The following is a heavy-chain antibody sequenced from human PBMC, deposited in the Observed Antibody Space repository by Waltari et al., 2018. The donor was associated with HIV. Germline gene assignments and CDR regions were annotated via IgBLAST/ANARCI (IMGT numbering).Heavy chain of an antibody. J-gene: IGHJ4*02. CDR1: GGSISSGGYS. CDR2: IYQRGMP. Sequence: QLQLQESGSGLVKPSQTLSLTCAVSGGSISSGGYSWSWIRQPPGKGLVWIGKIYQRGMPSSTPPLKSRVTISVDMSKNHMSRKLGSVTAADRAGYYGARGEGWDILTGAPLDYWGQGTLVTVSS. CDR3: ARGEGWDILTGAPLDY. V-gene: IGHV4-30-2*01. D-gene: IGHD3-9*01.